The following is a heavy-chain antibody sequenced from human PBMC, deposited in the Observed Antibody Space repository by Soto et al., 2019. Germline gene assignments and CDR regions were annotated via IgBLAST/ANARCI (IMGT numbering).Heavy chain of an antibody. D-gene: IGHD3-9*01. CDR1: GGSISSGGYY. Sequence: SETLSLTCTVSGGSISSGGYYWSWIRQHPGKGLEWIGYIYYSGSTYYNPSLKSRVTISVDTSKNQFSLKLSSVTAADTAVYYCARGSHDILTGYLEAPFDYWGQGTLVTVSS. CDR2: IYYSGST. J-gene: IGHJ4*02. V-gene: IGHV4-31*03. CDR3: ARGSHDILTGYLEAPFDY.